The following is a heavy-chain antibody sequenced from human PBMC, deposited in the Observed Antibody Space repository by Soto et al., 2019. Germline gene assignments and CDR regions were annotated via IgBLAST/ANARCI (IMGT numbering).Heavy chain of an antibody. Sequence: ASVKVSCKASGGTFSSYAISWVRQAPGQGLEWMGGIIPIFGTANYAQKFQGRVTITADESTSTAYMELSSLRSEDTAVYYCAVYLRIVATIPFDYWGQGTLVTAPQ. CDR1: GGTFSSYA. D-gene: IGHD5-12*01. CDR3: AVYLRIVATIPFDY. V-gene: IGHV1-69*13. CDR2: IIPIFGTA. J-gene: IGHJ4*02.